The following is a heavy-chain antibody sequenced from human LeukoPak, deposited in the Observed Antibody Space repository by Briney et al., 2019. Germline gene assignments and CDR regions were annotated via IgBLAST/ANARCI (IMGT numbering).Heavy chain of an antibody. V-gene: IGHV1-24*01. J-gene: IGHJ6*02. Sequence: ASVKVSCKVSGYTLTELSMHWVRQAPGKGLEWMGGFDPEDGETIYAQKFQGRVTMTEDTSTDTAYTELSSLRSEDTAVYYCATYSSGGQHYYYYYGMDVWGQGTTVTVSS. CDR2: FDPEDGET. CDR3: ATYSSGGQHYYYYYGMDV. CDR1: GYTLTELS. D-gene: IGHD6-25*01.